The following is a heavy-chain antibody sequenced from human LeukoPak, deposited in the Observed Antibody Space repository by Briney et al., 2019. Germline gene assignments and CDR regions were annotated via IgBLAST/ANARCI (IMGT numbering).Heavy chain of an antibody. J-gene: IGHJ4*02. Sequence: GGSLRLSCAASGFTFSSYSMNWVRQAPGKGLEWVSTISSSSSYIYYADSVKGRFTTSRDNAKNSLYLQMNSLRAEDTAVYYCAANLYYYDSSNYYYRSGYWGQGTLVTVSS. CDR1: GFTFSSYS. D-gene: IGHD3-22*01. CDR3: AANLYYYDSSNYYYRSGY. CDR2: ISSSSSYI. V-gene: IGHV3-21*01.